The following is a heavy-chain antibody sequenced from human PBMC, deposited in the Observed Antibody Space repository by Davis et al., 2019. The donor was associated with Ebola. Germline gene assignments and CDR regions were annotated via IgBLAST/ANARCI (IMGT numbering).Heavy chain of an antibody. D-gene: IGHD2-2*01. CDR1: GGSISSYY. CDR2: IYYSGST. CDR3: ARAAYCSSTSCYFVGHYYYYYMDV. V-gene: IGHV4-59*01. J-gene: IGHJ6*03. Sequence: PSETLSLTCTVSGGSISSYYWSWIRQPPGKGLEWIGYIYYSGSTNYNPSLKSRVTISVDTSKNQFSLKLSSVTAADTAVYYCARAAYCSSTSCYFVGHYYYYYMDVWGKGTTVTVSS.